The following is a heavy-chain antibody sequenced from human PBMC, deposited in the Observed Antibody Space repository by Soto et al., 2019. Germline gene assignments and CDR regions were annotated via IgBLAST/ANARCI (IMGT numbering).Heavy chain of an antibody. CDR3: ASSRGTNWESSWFDP. V-gene: IGHV1-18*01. CDR2: ISAYNGNT. Sequence: ASVKVSCKASGYTFTSYGISWVRQAPGQGLEWMGWISAYNGNTNYAQKLQGRVTMTTDTSTSTAYMELRSLRSDDTAVYYCASSRGTNWESSWFDPWGQGTLVTVS. J-gene: IGHJ5*02. CDR1: GYTFTSYG. D-gene: IGHD3-10*01.